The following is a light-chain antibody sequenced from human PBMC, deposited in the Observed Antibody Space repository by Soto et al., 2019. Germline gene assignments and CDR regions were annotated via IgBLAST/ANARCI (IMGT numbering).Light chain of an antibody. J-gene: IGLJ2*01. V-gene: IGLV2-23*01. CDR1: SSDVGSYNL. CDR2: EGS. CDR3: CSYAGSSTPV. Sequence: QSALTQPASVSGSPGQSITISCTGTSSDVGSYNLVSWYQQHPGKAPKLMIYEGSKRPSGVSNRLSGSKSGNTASLTISGLQAEDEADYYCCSYAGSSTPVFGGGTKVTVL.